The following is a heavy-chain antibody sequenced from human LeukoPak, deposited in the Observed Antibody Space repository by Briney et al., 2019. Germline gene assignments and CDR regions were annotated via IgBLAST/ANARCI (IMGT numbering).Heavy chain of an antibody. V-gene: IGHV1-2*02. J-gene: IGHJ4*02. Sequence: ASVKVSCKASAYTFTNYYIHWVRQAPGQGLELMGWINPDSGGTKYAQKFEGRVAMTRDTSISTAYMEVTRLSSDDTAVYFCARDPYSGSPFDYWGQGTLVTVSS. CDR3: ARDPYSGSPFDY. CDR1: AYTFTNYY. CDR2: INPDSGGT. D-gene: IGHD1-26*01.